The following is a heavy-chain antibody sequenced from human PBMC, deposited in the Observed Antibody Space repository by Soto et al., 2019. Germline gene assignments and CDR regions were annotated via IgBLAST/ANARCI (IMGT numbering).Heavy chain of an antibody. Sequence: SETLSLTCTVSCGSVSSDSYYWSWIRQPPGKGLEWIGYIYYSGSTKYNPSLKSRVTISVDTSKNQFSLKLPSVTAADTAVYYCVRVIKRWYNWFDSWGQGSLVPVSS. J-gene: IGHJ5*01. V-gene: IGHV4-61*01. D-gene: IGHD6-13*01. CDR3: VRVIKRWYNWFDS. CDR1: CGSVSSDSYY. CDR2: IYYSGST.